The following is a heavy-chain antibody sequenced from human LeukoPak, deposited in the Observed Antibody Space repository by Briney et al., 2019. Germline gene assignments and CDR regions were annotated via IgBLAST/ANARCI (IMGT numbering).Heavy chain of an antibody. CDR3: VRAFDGRSYGYGY. CDR1: GFTFDDYA. J-gene: IGHJ4*02. V-gene: IGHV3-9*01. CDR2: ISWNSGSI. Sequence: GGSLRLSCAASGFTFDDYAMHWVRQAPGKGLEWVSGISWNSGSIGYADSVKGRFTISRDNAKNSLYLQMNSLRDENTALYRCVRAFDGRSYGYGYWGQGTLVTVSS. D-gene: IGHD3-16*01.